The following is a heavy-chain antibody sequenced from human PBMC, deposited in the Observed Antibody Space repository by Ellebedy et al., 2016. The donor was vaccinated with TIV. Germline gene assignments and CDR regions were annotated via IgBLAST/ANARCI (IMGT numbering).Heavy chain of an antibody. V-gene: IGHV3-74*01. CDR3: VYSTGYNLFAF. Sequence: GGSLRLSXAASGFNFRSYWMYWVRQLPGKGLMWVSRFSPDGSTTNSADSVKGRFTISRDNAKNTVYLQMTSLRAEDTAVYYCVYSTGYNLFAFWGQGTRVTVSS. D-gene: IGHD4-11*01. CDR2: FSPDGSTT. J-gene: IGHJ4*02. CDR1: GFNFRSYW.